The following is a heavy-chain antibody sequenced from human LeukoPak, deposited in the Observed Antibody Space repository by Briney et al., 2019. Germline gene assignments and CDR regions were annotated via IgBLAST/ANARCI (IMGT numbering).Heavy chain of an antibody. Sequence: LTGGSLRLSCAASGFSCSICWMSWVRQAPGKGLEWVASLKQDGSEKYYVDSVKGRFTISRDNAKNSLSLQMNSLRAEDTAVYYCARWVSGWDVWGQGTTVTVSS. CDR2: LKQDGSEK. CDR1: GFSCSICW. CDR3: ARWVSGWDV. V-gene: IGHV3-7*05. J-gene: IGHJ6*02.